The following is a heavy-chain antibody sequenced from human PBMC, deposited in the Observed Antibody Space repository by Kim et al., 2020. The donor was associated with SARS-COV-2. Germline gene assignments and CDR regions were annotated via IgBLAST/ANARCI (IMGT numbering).Heavy chain of an antibody. Sequence: GGSLRLSCAASGFTFSSYSMNWVRQAPGKGLEWVSSISSSSSYIYYADSVKGRFTISRDNAKKSLYLQMNSLRAEDTAVYYCARLGDCSGGRCFQGFGDFDYWGQGTLGTVSS. V-gene: IGHV3-21*01. CDR2: ISSSSSYI. CDR3: ARLGDCSGGRCFQGFGDFDY. D-gene: IGHD2-15*01. J-gene: IGHJ4*02. CDR1: GFTFSSYS.